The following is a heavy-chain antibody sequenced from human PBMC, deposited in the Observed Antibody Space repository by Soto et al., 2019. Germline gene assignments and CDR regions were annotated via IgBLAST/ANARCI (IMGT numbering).Heavy chain of an antibody. J-gene: IGHJ4*02. D-gene: IGHD2-15*01. V-gene: IGHV4-59*08. CDR2: IYYSGST. CDR1: GGSISSYY. CDR3: ARGPGRYCSGGSCYSRGYYFDY. Sequence: SETLSLTCTVSGGSISSYYWSWIRQPPGKGLEWIGYIYYSGSTNYNPSLKSRVTISVDTSKNQFSLKLSSVTAADTAVYYCARGPGRYCSGGSCYSRGYYFDYWGQGTLVTVSS.